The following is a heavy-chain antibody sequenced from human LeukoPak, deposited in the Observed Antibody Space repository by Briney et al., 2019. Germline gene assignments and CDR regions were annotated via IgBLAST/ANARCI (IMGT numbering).Heavy chain of an antibody. D-gene: IGHD6-13*01. V-gene: IGHV3-23*01. CDR1: GFTFSSYA. CDR2: ISGSGDST. CDR3: ARGDPAAAVDLDP. J-gene: IGHJ5*02. Sequence: PGGSLRLSCAASGFTFSSYAMSWVRQAPGKGLEWVSAISGSGDSTYYADSVKGRFTFSRDNSKNTLYLRMNSLRSEDTAVYYCARGDPAAAVDLDPWGQGTLVTVSS.